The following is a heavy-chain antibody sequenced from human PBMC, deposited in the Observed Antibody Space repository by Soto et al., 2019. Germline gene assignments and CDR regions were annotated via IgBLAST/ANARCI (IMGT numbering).Heavy chain of an antibody. D-gene: IGHD3-22*01. CDR1: GFTFSSYW. CDR3: ARGDGDYRDGNGYLGRY. J-gene: IGHJ4*02. CDR2: IKSDGSGA. V-gene: IGHV3-74*01. Sequence: EVQLVESGGDLVQPGGSLRLSCAASGFTFSSYWMHWVRQAPGKGLVWVSRIKSDGSGAIYADSVKGRFTVSRDNAKNTLYRLMNSLSTGDTAVYYCARGDGDYRDGNGYLGRYWGQGTRVTVSS.